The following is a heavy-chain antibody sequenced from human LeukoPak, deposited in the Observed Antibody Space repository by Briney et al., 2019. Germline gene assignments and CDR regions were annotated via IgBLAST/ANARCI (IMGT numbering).Heavy chain of an antibody. J-gene: IGHJ4*02. CDR3: AREERYYYDSSGYSVFFDY. V-gene: IGHV3-33*01. D-gene: IGHD3-22*01. Sequence: SCKVSGYTLTELSMHWVRQAPGKGLEWVAVIWYDGSNKYYADSVKGRFTISRDNSKNTLYLQMNSLRAEDTAVYYCAREERYYYDSSGYSVFFDYWGQGTLVTVSS. CDR1: GYTLTELS. CDR2: IWYDGSNK.